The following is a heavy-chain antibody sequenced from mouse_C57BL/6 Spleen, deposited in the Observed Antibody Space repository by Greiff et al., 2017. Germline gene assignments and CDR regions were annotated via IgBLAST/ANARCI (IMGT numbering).Heavy chain of an antibody. V-gene: IGHV1-64*01. CDR3: ARVFYYGSPYLDY. CDR1: GYTFTSYW. CDR2: IHPNSGST. J-gene: IGHJ2*01. Sequence: QVQLQQPGAELVKPGASVKLSCKASGYTFTSYWMHWVKQRPGQGLEWIGMIHPNSGSTNYNEKFKSKATLTVDKSSSTAYMQLSSLTSEDSAVYYCARVFYYGSPYLDYWGQGTTLTVSS. D-gene: IGHD1-1*01.